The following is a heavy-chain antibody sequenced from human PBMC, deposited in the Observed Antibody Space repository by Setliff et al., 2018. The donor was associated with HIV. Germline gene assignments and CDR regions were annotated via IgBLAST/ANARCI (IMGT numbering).Heavy chain of an antibody. J-gene: IGHJ4*02. CDR3: ARDLIWGFDY. V-gene: IGHV3-48*01. CDR2: ISGSGSGV. CDR1: GFTFSSYS. Sequence: GESLTISCAASGFTFSSYSMNWVRQSPGKGLEWVSYISGSGSGVDYADSVKGRFTVSRDNARSSLYLQLNSLRSEDTAVYYCARDLIWGFDYWGQGTPVTVSS. D-gene: IGHD3-16*01.